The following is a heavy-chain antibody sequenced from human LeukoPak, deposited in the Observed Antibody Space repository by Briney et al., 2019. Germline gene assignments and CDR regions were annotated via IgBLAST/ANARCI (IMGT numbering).Heavy chain of an antibody. D-gene: IGHD1-26*01. CDR1: GGTFSSYA. CDR3: ARDRLLGAGDFDY. CDR2: IIPIFGTA. Sequence: SVKVSCKASGGTFSSYAIRWVRPAPGQGLEWMGRIIPIFGTANYAQKFQGRVTITTDESTNTAYMELSSLRSEDTAVYYCARDRLLGAGDFDYWGQGTLVTVSS. V-gene: IGHV1-69*05. J-gene: IGHJ4*02.